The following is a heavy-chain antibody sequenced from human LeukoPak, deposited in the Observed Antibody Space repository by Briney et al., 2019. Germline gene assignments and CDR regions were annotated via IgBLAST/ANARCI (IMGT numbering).Heavy chain of an antibody. CDR2: ISSPSTNI. D-gene: IGHD2-2*01. Sequence: GGSLRLSCAASGFIFTSYSMNWVRQAPGKGLEWVSYISSPSTNIYYVDSVKGRFTISRDNAKNSLYLQMNSLRDEDTAVYYCARDPCSSPDCAYWYFDLWGRGTLVTVSS. CDR3: ARDPCSSPDCAYWYFDL. CDR1: GFIFTSYS. V-gene: IGHV3-48*02. J-gene: IGHJ2*01.